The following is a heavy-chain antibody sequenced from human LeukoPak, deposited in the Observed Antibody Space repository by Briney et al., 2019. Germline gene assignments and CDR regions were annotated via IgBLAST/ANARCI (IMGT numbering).Heavy chain of an antibody. CDR1: GGSISSSDYY. V-gene: IGHV4-39*07. D-gene: IGHD2-8*01. J-gene: IGHJ5*02. CDR3: ARENYCTNGVCWAFDP. CDR2: IYYTGST. Sequence: SETLSFTCSVSGGSISSSDYYWSWIRQPPGKGLEWLGNIYYTGSTSYNPSLKSRVTLSVDTFKNQFSLHLSSVTAADTAVYYCARENYCTNGVCWAFDPWGQGTLVTVSS.